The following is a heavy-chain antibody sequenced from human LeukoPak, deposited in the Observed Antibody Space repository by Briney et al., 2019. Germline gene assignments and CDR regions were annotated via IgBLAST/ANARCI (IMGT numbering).Heavy chain of an antibody. Sequence: PSETLSLTCTVSGGSISSYYWNWIRQPPGKGLEWIAYIYYSGSTSYNPSLKSRVTISLDTSKNQFSLKLSSVSAADTAVYFCARMVPAGTHNYWGQGLLVTVSS. CDR1: GGSISSYY. D-gene: IGHD2-2*01. CDR2: IYYSGST. J-gene: IGHJ4*02. V-gene: IGHV4-59*01. CDR3: ARMVPAGTHNY.